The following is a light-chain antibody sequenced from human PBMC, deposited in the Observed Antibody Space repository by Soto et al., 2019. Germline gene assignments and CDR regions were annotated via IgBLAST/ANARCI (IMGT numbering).Light chain of an antibody. J-gene: IGKJ3*01. CDR3: QQYGSSPPAVT. CDR1: QSVSSSY. V-gene: IGKV3-20*01. CDR2: GAS. Sequence: EIVLTQSPGTLSLSPGERATLSCRAIQSVSSSYLAWYQQKPGQAPRLLIYGASSRATGIPDRFSGSGSGTDFTLTISRLEPEDVAVYYCQQYGSSPPAVTFGPGTKVDIK.